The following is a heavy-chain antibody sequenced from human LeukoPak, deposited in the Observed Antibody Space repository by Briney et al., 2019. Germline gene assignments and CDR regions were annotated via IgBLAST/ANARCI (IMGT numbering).Heavy chain of an antibody. CDR2: TCYRSKWYY. CDR3: ARGGLVRGSINSFIAFDV. J-gene: IGHJ3*01. CDR1: GDSVSRTDGG. Sequence: SQTLSLTCAISGDSVSRTDGGWNWIRQSPSRGLEWLGRTCYRSKWYYDDALSVESRISIKPDTSKNQLTLQLNSVTPEDTALYFCARGGLVRGSINSFIAFDVWGQGIMVTVSS. D-gene: IGHD3-10*01. V-gene: IGHV6-1*01.